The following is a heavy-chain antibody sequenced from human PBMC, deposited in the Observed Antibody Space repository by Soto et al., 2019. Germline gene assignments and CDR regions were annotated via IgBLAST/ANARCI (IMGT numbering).Heavy chain of an antibody. V-gene: IGHV3-30-3*01. D-gene: IGHD3-10*01. J-gene: IGHJ6*02. CDR2: ISYDGSNK. CDR1: GFTFSSYA. CDR3: ARDLIIFAYYYYGMDV. Sequence: GGSLRVSCAASGFTFSSYAMHWVRQAPGKGLEWVAVISYDGSNKYYADSAKGRFTIPRDNSKNTLYLQMNSLRAEDTAVYYCARDLIIFAYYYYGMDVWGQGTTFTVSS.